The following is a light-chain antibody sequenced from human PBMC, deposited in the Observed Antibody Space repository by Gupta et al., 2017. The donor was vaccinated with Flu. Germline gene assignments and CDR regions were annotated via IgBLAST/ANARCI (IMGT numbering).Light chain of an antibody. CDR3: RAYTITAKV. J-gene: IGLJ1*01. CDR2: EVS. CDR1: NSDIGEYNY. V-gene: IGLV2-14*01. Sequence: QSALTQPAPVSGSPGQSIIISCTATNSDIGEYNYVSWHQQHPGKAPKVIIYEVSRRPSGVSHRFSGSNSGNTASLTISGIQAEDDADYDCRAYTITAKVFGPGTKVTVL.